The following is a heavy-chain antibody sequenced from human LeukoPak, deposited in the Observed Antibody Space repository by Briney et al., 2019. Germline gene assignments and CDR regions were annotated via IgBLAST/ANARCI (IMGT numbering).Heavy chain of an antibody. D-gene: IGHD3-3*01. CDR2: INHSGST. J-gene: IGHJ6*02. Sequence: SETLSLTCAVYGGSFSGYYWSWIRQPPGKGLEWIGEINHSGSTNYNPSLKSRVTISVDTSKNQFSLKLSSVTAADTAVYYCAGFDFWSGYSPSYYYYGMDVWGQGTTVTVSS. CDR3: AGFDFWSGYSPSYYYYGMDV. CDR1: GGSFSGYY. V-gene: IGHV4-34*01.